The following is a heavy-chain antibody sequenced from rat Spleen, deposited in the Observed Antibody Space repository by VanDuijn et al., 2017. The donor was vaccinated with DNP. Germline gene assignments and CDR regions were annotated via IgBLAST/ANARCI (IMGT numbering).Heavy chain of an antibody. CDR3: TRDAAAISHYYVMDA. CDR1: GFSLTGNN. J-gene: IGHJ4*01. D-gene: IGHD1-2*01. V-gene: IGHV2S30*01. Sequence: QVQLKESGPGLVQPSQTLSLTCTVSGFSLTGNNVHWVRQPPGKGLEWMGRMRYDGDTYYNSALKSRLSISRDTSKNQVFLKMNSLQTDDTAIYYCTRDAAAISHYYVMDAWGQGASVTVSS. CDR2: MRYDGDT.